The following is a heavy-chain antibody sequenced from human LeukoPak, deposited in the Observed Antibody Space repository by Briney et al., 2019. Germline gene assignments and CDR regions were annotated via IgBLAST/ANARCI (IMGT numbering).Heavy chain of an antibody. CDR2: ISGSGGST. V-gene: IGHV3-23*01. Sequence: GGTLRLSCAASGFTFSSYGMSWVRQAPGKGLEWVSVISGSGGSTYYADSVKGRFTISRDNSKNTLYLQMSSLRADDTAVYYCARQVSPDYWGQGALVTVSS. CDR1: GFTFSSYG. CDR3: ARQVSPDY. J-gene: IGHJ4*02.